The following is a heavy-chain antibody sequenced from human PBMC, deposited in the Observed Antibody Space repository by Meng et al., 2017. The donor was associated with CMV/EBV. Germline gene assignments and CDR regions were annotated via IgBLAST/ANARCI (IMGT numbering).Heavy chain of an antibody. J-gene: IGHJ6*02. Sequence: SGATLAKLTQTWTLTWTFPGVLHTTSGRCVSWVRQPPGKALERLALIDWDDDKYYSTSLKTRLTISKDTSKNQVVLTMTNMDPVDTATYYCARIPGSSQYNYYYYYGMDVWGQGTTVTVSS. V-gene: IGHV2-70*20. CDR2: IDWDDDK. D-gene: IGHD6-13*01. CDR3: ARIPGSSQYNYYYYYGMDV. CDR1: GVLHTTSGRC.